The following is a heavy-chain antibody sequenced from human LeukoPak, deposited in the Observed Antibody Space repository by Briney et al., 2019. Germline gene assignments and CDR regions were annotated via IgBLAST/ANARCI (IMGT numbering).Heavy chain of an antibody. CDR2: IGGYNGNT. J-gene: IGHJ6*02. V-gene: IGHV1-18*01. D-gene: IGHD5-18*01. Sequence: ASVTVSCTASGYTFTSYAISWVRQAPGQGLEWMGGIGGYNGNTKYAQKVQGRVTMTTDTSTSTAYMELRSLRSDDTAVYYCARGYSYGSDYYYGMDVWGQGTTVTVSS. CDR1: GYTFTSYA. CDR3: ARGYSYGSDYYYGMDV.